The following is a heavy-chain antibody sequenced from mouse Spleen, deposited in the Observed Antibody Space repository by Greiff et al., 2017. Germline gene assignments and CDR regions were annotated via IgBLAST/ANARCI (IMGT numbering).Heavy chain of an antibody. Sequence: EVKLVESGGGLVKPGGSLKLSCAASGFTFSSYAMSWVRQTPEKRLEWVATISSGGSYTYYPDSVKGRFTISRDNAKNTLYLQMSSLRSEDTAMYYCARRAPFYAMDYWGQGTSVTVSS. CDR3: ARRAPFYAMDY. D-gene: IGHD3-1*01. CDR1: GFTFSSYA. V-gene: IGHV5-9-1*01. J-gene: IGHJ4*01. CDR2: ISSGGSYT.